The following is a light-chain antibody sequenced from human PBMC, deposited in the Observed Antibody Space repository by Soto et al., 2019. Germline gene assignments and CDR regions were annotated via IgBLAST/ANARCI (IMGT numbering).Light chain of an antibody. CDR1: QGIGNY. CDR3: QNYNSAPIT. Sequence: DFQMTQSPSSLSASVGDRVTITCRASQGIGNYLAWYQQRPGKVPKLLIYAASTLQSGVPSRFSGSGSGPDFSLSISSLQPEDVATYYCQNYNSAPITFGQGTRLEIK. V-gene: IGKV1-27*01. CDR2: AAS. J-gene: IGKJ5*01.